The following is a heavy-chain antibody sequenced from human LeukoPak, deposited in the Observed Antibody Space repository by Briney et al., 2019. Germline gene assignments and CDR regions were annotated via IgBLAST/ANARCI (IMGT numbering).Heavy chain of an antibody. CDR1: GFTFSSYS. V-gene: IGHV3-21*01. D-gene: IGHD2-15*01. J-gene: IGHJ4*02. Sequence: GGSLRLSCAASGFTFSSYSMNWVRQAPGKGLEWVSSISSSSTYIYYADSVKGRFTISRDNAKNSLYLQTNSLRAEDTAVYYCARASGGGYYFDYWGQGTLVTVSS. CDR2: ISSSSTYI. CDR3: ARASGGGYYFDY.